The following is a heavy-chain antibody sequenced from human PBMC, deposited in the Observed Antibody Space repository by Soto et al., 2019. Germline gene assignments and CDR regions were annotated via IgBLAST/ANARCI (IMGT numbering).Heavy chain of an antibody. CDR2: IYPGDSDT. CDR1: RYSFTSYL. D-gene: IGHD3-10*01. V-gene: IGHV5-51*01. CDR3: AGPSPYRCGSCSGYCGLGG. J-gene: IGHJ6*01. Sequence: GESLNLSCMGSRYSFTSYLMGWVRQMPGKGLERMGIIYPGDSDTRYSPSFQGQVTISADKSISTAYLQWSSLKASDTAKYYWAGPSPYRCGSCSGYCGLGGWGRG.